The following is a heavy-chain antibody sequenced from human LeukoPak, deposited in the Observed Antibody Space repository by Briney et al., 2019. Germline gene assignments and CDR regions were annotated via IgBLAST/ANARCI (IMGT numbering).Heavy chain of an antibody. V-gene: IGHV3-23*01. CDR3: ARDRKVRGVITPYFDY. D-gene: IGHD3-10*01. CDR1: GFTFSSYA. CDR2: ITGSGGST. J-gene: IGHJ4*02. Sequence: GGSLRLSCAASGFTFSSYAMSWVRQAPGKGLEWVSAITGSGGSTYYADSVKGRFTISRDNSKNTLYLQMNSLRAEDTAVYYCARDRKVRGVITPYFDYWGQGTLVTVSS.